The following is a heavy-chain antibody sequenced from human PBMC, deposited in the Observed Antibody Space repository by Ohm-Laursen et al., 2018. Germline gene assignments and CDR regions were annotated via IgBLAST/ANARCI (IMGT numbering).Heavy chain of an antibody. V-gene: IGHV3-7*01. CDR3: ARDPTFHAFDI. J-gene: IGHJ3*02. CDR2: IRKDGGET. CDR1: GFIFSNYW. D-gene: IGHD2/OR15-2a*01. Sequence: SLRLSCTASGFIFSNYWMTWVRQAPGKGLEWVANIRKDGGETYYVDSVKGRFTISRDNAKNSLYLQINILKGEDTAVYFCARDPTFHAFDIWGQGTMVTVSS.